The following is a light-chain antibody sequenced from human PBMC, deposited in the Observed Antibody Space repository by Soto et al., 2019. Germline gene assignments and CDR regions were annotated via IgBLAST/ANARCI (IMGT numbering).Light chain of an antibody. J-gene: IGKJ1*01. CDR3: QQAHSFPLT. Sequence: DIQMTQSPSSVSASVGDRVTITCRASQDVARWLAWYQQTPGKPPRLLIHGISNLQTGVPSRFAGSGSGTEFTLTISSLQPEDFATYYCQQAHSFPLTFGQGTKV. CDR1: QDVARW. V-gene: IGKV1-12*02. CDR2: GIS.